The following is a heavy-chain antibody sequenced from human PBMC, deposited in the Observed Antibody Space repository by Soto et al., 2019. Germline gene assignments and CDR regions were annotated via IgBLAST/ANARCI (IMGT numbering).Heavy chain of an antibody. CDR1: AFTFSSYN. J-gene: IGHJ3*02. Sequence: EVQLVHSGGGLVQPGGSLRLSCAASAFTFSSYNVNWVRQAPGKGLEWVSYIRSSSSNTFYADSVKGRFTISRDNAKNSLFLPMNSLRAEDTAVYYCARGGRSSSWFDAFDIWGQGTMVTVSS. CDR3: ARGGRSSSWFDAFDI. D-gene: IGHD6-13*01. CDR2: IRSSSSNT. V-gene: IGHV3-48*01.